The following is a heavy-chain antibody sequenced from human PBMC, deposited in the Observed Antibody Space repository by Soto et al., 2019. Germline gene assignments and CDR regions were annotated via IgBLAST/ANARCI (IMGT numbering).Heavy chain of an antibody. J-gene: IGHJ5*02. CDR2: TSGSGETT. CDR3: AKVLYTGGSKVFDP. CDR1: GFTLRNYD. Sequence: VHLLEAGGGLVQPGGSLRLSCAASGFTLRNYDMSWVRQAPGKGLEWVSGTSGSGETTYYGDSVRGRFTISRDNSKNPLSLQMNALSAEDTAVYYCAKVLYTGGSKVFDPWGQGTRVIVSS. V-gene: IGHV3-23*01. D-gene: IGHD2-8*02.